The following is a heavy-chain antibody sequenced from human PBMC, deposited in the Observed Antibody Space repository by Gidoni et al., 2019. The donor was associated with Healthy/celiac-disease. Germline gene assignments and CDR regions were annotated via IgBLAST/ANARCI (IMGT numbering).Heavy chain of an antibody. J-gene: IGHJ6*02. V-gene: IGHV3-11*06. D-gene: IGHD3-3*01. CDR1: GFTFSDYY. CDR2: ISSSSSYT. Sequence: QVQLVESGGGLVKPGGSLRLSCAASGFTFSDYYMSWIRQAPGKGLEWVSYISSSSSYTNYADSVKGRFTISRDNAKNSLYLQMNSLRAEDTAVYYCARALEWFDMDVWGQGTTVTVSS. CDR3: ARALEWFDMDV.